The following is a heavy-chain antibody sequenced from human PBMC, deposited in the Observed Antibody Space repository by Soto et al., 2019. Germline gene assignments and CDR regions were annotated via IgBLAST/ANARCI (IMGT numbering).Heavy chain of an antibody. CDR2: ISASGVST. J-gene: IGHJ4*02. D-gene: IGHD4-17*01. CDR3: AKGPLRPYYFAY. V-gene: IGHV3-23*01. CDR1: GFICNNYA. Sequence: EVQLLDSGGGLAQPGGSLRVSCAASGFICNNYAMNWVRQAPGEGLQWVAGISASGVSTYYADSGKSRFIISSANSKNTLFLQMNRLIAEDSAIYYCAKGPLRPYYFAYLGLGPLVTVAS.